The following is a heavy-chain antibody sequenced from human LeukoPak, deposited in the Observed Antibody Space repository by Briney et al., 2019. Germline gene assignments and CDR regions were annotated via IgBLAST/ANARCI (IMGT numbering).Heavy chain of an antibody. D-gene: IGHD3-9*01. CDR1: GYTFTSYG. V-gene: IGHV1-2*02. CDR3: ARPRYVRSPTCVDF. J-gene: IGHJ4*02. CDR2: INPKNGGT. Sequence: GASVKVSCKASGYTFTSYGISWVRQAPGQGLEWMGWINPKNGGTNYKEKFQGRVTMTRDTSISTVYMELSGLRPDDTAVYYCARPRYVRSPTCVDFWGQGTLVTVSS.